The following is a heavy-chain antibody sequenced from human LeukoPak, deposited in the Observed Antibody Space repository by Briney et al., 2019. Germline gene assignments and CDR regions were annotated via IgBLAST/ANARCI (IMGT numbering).Heavy chain of an antibody. CDR2: FDPEDGET. Sequence: ASVKVSCKVSGYTLTELSMHWVRQAPGKGLEWMGGFDPEDGETIYAQKFQSRVTMTEDTSTDTAYMELSSLRSEDTAVYYCATNPRSIVVVSFDYWGQGTLVTVSS. CDR1: GYTLTELS. CDR3: ATNPRSIVVVSFDY. V-gene: IGHV1-24*01. J-gene: IGHJ4*02. D-gene: IGHD3-22*01.